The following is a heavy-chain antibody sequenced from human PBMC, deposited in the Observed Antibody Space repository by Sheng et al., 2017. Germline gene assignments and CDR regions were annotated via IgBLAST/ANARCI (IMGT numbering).Heavy chain of an antibody. J-gene: IGHJ6*02. CDR1: GYTFTTFG. CDR3: ARDSPIAAAGTQYYGMDV. Sequence: QVQLVQSGVEVKKPGASVKVSCKASGYTFTTFGISWVRQAPGQGLEWMGWISAYNGNTNYAQHLQGRVTMTTDTSTSTAYMELRSLRSDDTAVYYCARDSPIAAAGTQYYGMDVWGQGTTVTVSS. D-gene: IGHD6-13*01. V-gene: IGHV1-18*01. CDR2: ISAYNGNT.